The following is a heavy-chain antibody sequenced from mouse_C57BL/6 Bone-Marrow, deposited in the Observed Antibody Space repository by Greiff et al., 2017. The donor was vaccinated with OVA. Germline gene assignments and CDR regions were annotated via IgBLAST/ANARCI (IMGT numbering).Heavy chain of an antibody. V-gene: IGHV1-64*01. D-gene: IGHD2-4*01. CDR1: GYTFTSYW. CDR3: ATILYEYDGGWAMDY. J-gene: IGHJ4*01. Sequence: QVQLQQPGAELVKPGASVKLSCKASGYTFTSYWMHWVKQRPGQGLEWIRMIHPNSGSTNYNEKFKSKATLTVDKSSSTAYMQLSSLTSEDSAVYYCATILYEYDGGWAMDYWGQGTSGTVSS. CDR2: IHPNSGST.